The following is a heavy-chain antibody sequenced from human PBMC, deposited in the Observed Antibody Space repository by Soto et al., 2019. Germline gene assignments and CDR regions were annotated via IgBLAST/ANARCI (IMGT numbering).Heavy chain of an antibody. Sequence: GVSLRLSCAASGFTFSSYGMHWVRQAPGKGLEWVAVIWYDGSNKYYADSVKGRFTISRDNSKNTLYLQMNSLRAEDTAVYYCARATISGYTTADYWGHGPLVPVS. CDR1: GFTFSSYG. J-gene: IGHJ4*01. D-gene: IGHD1-1*01. V-gene: IGHV3-33*01. CDR2: IWYDGSNK. CDR3: ARATISGYTTADY.